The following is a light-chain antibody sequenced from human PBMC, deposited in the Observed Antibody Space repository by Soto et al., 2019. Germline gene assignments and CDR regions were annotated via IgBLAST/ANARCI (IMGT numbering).Light chain of an antibody. V-gene: IGKV3-15*01. Sequence: EIVLTQSPATLSVSPGERVTLSCRASESVDINLAWYQQKPGQAPRLLIYGASTRATDMPGTFSGRGSGTEFTLTISSLQSEDFAVYYCQQYNNWPSITFGQGTRLEIK. CDR1: ESVDIN. J-gene: IGKJ5*01. CDR2: GAS. CDR3: QQYNNWPSIT.